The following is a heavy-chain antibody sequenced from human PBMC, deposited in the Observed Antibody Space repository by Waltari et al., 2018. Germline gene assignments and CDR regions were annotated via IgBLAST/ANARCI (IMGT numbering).Heavy chain of an antibody. V-gene: IGHV4-59*11. J-gene: IGHJ3*02. D-gene: IGHD1-26*01. Sequence: QVQLQESGPGLVKPSETLSLTCPVSGGSISRHYWSWIRQPPGKGLEWIGYIYYSGGTNYNPSLKSRVTISVDTSKNQFSLKLSSVTAADTAVYYCARGSGSYLGAFDIWGQGTMVTVSS. CDR1: GGSISRHY. CDR3: ARGSGSYLGAFDI. CDR2: IYYSGGT.